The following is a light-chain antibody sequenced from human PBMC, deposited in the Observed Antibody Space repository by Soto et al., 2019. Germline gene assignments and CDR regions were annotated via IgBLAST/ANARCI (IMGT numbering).Light chain of an antibody. CDR1: GSSLGAGYD. CDR2: GNT. Sequence: QLVLTQPPSVSGAPGQWVTISCTGSGSSLGAGYDVHWYQQLPGTAPKLLIYGNTNRPSGVPDRFSGSKSGTSATLGIIGLQTGDEATYYCGTWDSSLSAGVFGGGTKLTVL. CDR3: GTWDSSLSAGV. J-gene: IGLJ3*02. V-gene: IGLV1-40*01.